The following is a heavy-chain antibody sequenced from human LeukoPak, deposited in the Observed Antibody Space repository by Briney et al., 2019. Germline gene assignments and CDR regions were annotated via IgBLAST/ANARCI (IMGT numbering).Heavy chain of an antibody. D-gene: IGHD6-19*01. V-gene: IGHV4-59*01. CDR2: IYYSGST. CDR1: GGSISSYY. Sequence: SETLSLTCTVSGGSISSYYWSWIRQPPGKGLEWIGYIYYSGSTNYNPSLKSRVTISVDTSKNQFSLKLCSVTAADTAVYYCARGGGVAGTPYNPYDYWGQGTLVTVSS. CDR3: ARGGGVAGTPYNPYDY. J-gene: IGHJ4*02.